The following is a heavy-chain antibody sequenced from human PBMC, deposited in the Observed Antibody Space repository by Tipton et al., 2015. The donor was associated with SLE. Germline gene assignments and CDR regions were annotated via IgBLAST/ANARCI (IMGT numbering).Heavy chain of an antibody. J-gene: IGHJ4*02. CDR3: ARDLVNHYDSSGVSDY. CDR2: IKQRGSEE. V-gene: IGHV3-7*01. CDR1: GFTFSSFA. D-gene: IGHD3-22*01. Sequence: SLRLSCAASGFTFSSFAMHWVRQAPGKGLEWVASIKQRGSEEYYVDSVEGRFTISRDDAKNSLYLQMNSLRAEDTAVYYCARDLVNHYDSSGVSDYWGQGTQVTVSS.